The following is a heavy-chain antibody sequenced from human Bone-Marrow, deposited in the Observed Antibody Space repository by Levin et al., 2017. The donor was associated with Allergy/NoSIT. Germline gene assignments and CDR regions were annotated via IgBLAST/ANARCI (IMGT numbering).Heavy chain of an antibody. D-gene: IGHD1-1*01. Sequence: SVKVSCKASGGAFNTLLISWVRQAPGHALEWMGRIVPRLNIRNYSQKFQERITLSADTSTSSAYMEVSSLRSEDTALYYCATVHPSRSGLVNDYFDPWGQGTLVTVAS. CDR1: GGAFNTLL. J-gene: IGHJ5*02. CDR3: ATVHPSRSGLVNDYFDP. CDR2: IVPRLNIR. V-gene: IGHV1-69*04.